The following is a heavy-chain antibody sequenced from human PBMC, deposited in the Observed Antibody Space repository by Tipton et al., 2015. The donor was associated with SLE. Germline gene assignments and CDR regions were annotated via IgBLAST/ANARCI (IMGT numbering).Heavy chain of an antibody. V-gene: IGHV3-21*04. D-gene: IGHD3-3*01. CDR1: GFTFSSYS. CDR3: AKAADDFWSGYVENFDY. J-gene: IGHJ4*02. CDR2: ISSSSSYI. Sequence: SLRLSCTASGFTFSSYSMNWVRQAPGKGLEWVSSISSSSSYIYYADSVKGRFTISRDNSKNTLYLQMNSLRAEDTAVYYCAKAADDFWSGYVENFDYWGQGALVTVSS.